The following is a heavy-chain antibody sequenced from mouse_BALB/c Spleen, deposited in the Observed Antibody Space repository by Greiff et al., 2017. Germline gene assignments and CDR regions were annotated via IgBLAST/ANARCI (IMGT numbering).Heavy chain of an antibody. J-gene: IGHJ2*01. CDR3: SRKGNRYDYFDY. V-gene: IGHV1S41*01. D-gene: IGHD2-14*01. CDR2: IAPGSGST. CDR1: GYTFTSYW. Sequence: DLVKPGASVKLSCKASGYTFTSYWIHWIKQRPGQGLEWIGRIAPGSGSTYYTEMFTGKATLTVDTSSSTAYIQLSSLSSEDAAVYFCSRKGNRYDYFDYWGQGTTLTVSS.